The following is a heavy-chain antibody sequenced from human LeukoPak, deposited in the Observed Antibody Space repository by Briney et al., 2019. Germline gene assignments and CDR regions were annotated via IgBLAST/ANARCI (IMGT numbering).Heavy chain of an antibody. D-gene: IGHD5-18*01. Sequence: SETLSLTCTVSGGSISSYYWSWIRQPPGKGLEWIGYIYYSGSTNYNPSLKSRVTISVDTSKNQFSLKLSSVTAVDTAVYYCARETVYSYGYLDAFDIWGQGTMVTVSS. CDR1: GGSISSYY. CDR3: ARETVYSYGYLDAFDI. CDR2: IYYSGST. V-gene: IGHV4-59*01. J-gene: IGHJ3*02.